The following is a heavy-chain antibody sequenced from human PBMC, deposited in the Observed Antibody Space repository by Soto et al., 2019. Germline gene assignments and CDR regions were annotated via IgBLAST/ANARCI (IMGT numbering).Heavy chain of an antibody. CDR1: GGSISSYY. CDR2: IYYSGST. V-gene: IGHV4-59*12. CDR3: ARSEARALDY. Sequence: PSETLSLTCTVSGGSISSYYWSWIRQPPGKGLEWIGYIYYSGSTNYNPSLKSLVTISVDTSKNHFSLKLSSVTAADTAVYYWARSEARALDYWGTGTLVTVSS. J-gene: IGHJ4*02. D-gene: IGHD1-26*01.